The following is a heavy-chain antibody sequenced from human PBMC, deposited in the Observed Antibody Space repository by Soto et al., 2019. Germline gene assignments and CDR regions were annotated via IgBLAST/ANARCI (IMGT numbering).Heavy chain of an antibody. Sequence: SDTLSLTFTFSCCSMISYYWTWIRQPPWKGLECIGFIHYGVGTVYNPALRSRVTVTVETSNKQFSLNLSSVTAADTAVYYCARGNWGVGATAIDYWGQGTLVTVS. J-gene: IGHJ4*02. CDR1: CCSMISYY. CDR3: ARGNWGVGATAIDY. CDR2: IHYGVGT. V-gene: IGHV4-59*01. D-gene: IGHD1-26*01.